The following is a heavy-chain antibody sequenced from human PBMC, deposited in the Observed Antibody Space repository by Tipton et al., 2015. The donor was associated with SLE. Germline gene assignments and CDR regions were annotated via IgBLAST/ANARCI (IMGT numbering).Heavy chain of an antibody. CDR3: ARDPRLNWDYGTYFDY. D-gene: IGHD7-27*01. V-gene: IGHV4-38-2*02. Sequence: TLSLTCAVSGFSISSGYYWGWIRQPPGKEPEWIGSIYYSGSTYYTPSLKSRVTASVGTSKNQFSLSLYSVTVDDTAVYYCARDPRLNWDYGTYFDYWGQGTLVTVSS. CDR2: IYYSGST. J-gene: IGHJ4*02. CDR1: GFSISSGYY.